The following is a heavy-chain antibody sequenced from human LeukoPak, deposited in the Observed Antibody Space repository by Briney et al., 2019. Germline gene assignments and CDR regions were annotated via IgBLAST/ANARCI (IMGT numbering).Heavy chain of an antibody. CDR3: AREAYYYDSSGYPTENYFDY. Sequence: GGSMRLSCAAAGSTFSDYYMSWIRQAPGKGLEWVSYISSSGSTIYYADSVKGRFTISRDNAKNSLYLQMNSLRAEDTAVYYCAREAYYYDSSGYPTENYFDYWGQGTLVTVSS. V-gene: IGHV3-11*04. D-gene: IGHD3-22*01. J-gene: IGHJ4*02. CDR1: GSTFSDYY. CDR2: ISSSGSTI.